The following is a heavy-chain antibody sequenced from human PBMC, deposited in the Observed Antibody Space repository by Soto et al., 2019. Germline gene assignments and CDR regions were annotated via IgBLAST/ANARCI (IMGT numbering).Heavy chain of an antibody. V-gene: IGHV1-69*06. CDR3: ARGVYGSGNYYTGPSAFDI. D-gene: IGHD3-10*01. CDR2: TIPVFNTA. CDR1: GGTLSDHG. J-gene: IGHJ3*02. Sequence: VQLEQSGAEVKKPGSSVKVSCKASGGTLSDHGVSWLRQAPGQGLEWMGGTIPVFNTAKYAQKFQGRVTITADKFTNIAYMELSGLRSEDTAFYYCARGVYGSGNYYTGPSAFDIWGQGTTVIVSS.